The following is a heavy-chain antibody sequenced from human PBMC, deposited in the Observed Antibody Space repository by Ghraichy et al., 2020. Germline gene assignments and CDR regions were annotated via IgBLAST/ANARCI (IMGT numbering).Heavy chain of an antibody. Sequence: SETLSLTCSVSGGSIRSGNHFWGWIRRPPGKGLEWIGSIYHGGSTHYNPSLNSRVTMSIDTAKNHFSLNLTSVTAADTAVYYCARRLGSVVIIDKWGRGTLVIVSS. CDR2: IYHGGST. CDR3: ARRLGSVVIIDK. V-gene: IGHV4-39*02. J-gene: IGHJ4*02. CDR1: GGSIRSGNHF. D-gene: IGHD2-15*01.